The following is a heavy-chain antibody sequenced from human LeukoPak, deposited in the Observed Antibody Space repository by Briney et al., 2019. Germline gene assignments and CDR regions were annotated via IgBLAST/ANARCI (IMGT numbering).Heavy chain of an antibody. CDR1: GFTFRSYD. D-gene: IGHD3-22*01. CDR3: AKVKDTSGSRFDY. Sequence: GGSLRLSCAASGFTFRSYDMSWVRQAPGKGLEWVSDITGTGGNTYYADSVKGRFTISRDNSKNTLYLQMNSLRDEDTAVYYCAKVKDTSGSRFDYWGQGTLVTVSS. V-gene: IGHV3-23*01. CDR2: ITGTGGNT. J-gene: IGHJ4*02.